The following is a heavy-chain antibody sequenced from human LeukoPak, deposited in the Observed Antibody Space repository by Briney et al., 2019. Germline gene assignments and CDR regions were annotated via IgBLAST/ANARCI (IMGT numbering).Heavy chain of an antibody. D-gene: IGHD5-24*01. CDR2: IIRSGRTI. Sequence: GGPLRLSCAAAGFTFSSYEMNWVRQAAGKGREWVSYIIRSGRTINYADSVKGRFTISRDNDKTYMYLQMNSLRAEATALYYCAKVDSGEMATIEAYFDYWGQRTLVTVSS. CDR3: AKVDSGEMATIEAYFDY. J-gene: IGHJ4*02. CDR1: GFTFSSYE. V-gene: IGHV3-48*03.